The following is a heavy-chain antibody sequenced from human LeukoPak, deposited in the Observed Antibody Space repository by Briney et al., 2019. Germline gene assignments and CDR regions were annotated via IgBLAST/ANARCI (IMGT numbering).Heavy chain of an antibody. CDR3: ARDLPFDY. J-gene: IGHJ4*02. V-gene: IGHV1-3*01. Sequence: KFQGRVTITRDTSASTAYMELSSLRSEDTAVYYCARDLPFDYWGQGTLVTVS.